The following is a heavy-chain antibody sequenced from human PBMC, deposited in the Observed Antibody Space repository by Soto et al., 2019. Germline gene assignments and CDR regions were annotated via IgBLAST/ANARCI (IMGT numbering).Heavy chain of an antibody. D-gene: IGHD5-12*01. CDR2: ISYDGSNK. J-gene: IGHJ4*02. Sequence: QVQLVESGGGGVQPGRSLRLSCAASGFTFSSYAMHWVRQAPGKGLEWVAVISYDGSNKYYADSVKGRFTISSHNPTNTLYLLMNSVRARHLSVYSCWREAAVAHFDYWGQGTLVTVSS. V-gene: IGHV3-30-3*01. CDR1: GFTFSSYA. CDR3: WREAAVAHFDY.